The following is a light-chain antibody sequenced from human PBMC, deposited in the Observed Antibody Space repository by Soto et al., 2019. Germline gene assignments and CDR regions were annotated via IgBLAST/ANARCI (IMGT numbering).Light chain of an antibody. CDR3: QQYGSSTHCT. Sequence: LTQSPCTLSLSQGERATLSCRASQSVSNKYLAWYQQKPGQAQRLLIYSASVRATGIPVRFSGSGSATDFPLTISRREPDDLALDYCQQYGSSTHCTFGPWTKLDFK. V-gene: IGKV3-20*01. J-gene: IGKJ3*01. CDR1: QSVSNKY. CDR2: SAS.